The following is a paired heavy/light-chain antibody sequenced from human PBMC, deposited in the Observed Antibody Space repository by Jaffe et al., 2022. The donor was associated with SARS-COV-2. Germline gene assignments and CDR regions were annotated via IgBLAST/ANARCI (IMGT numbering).Heavy chain of an antibody. V-gene: IGHV4-39*01. CDR3: ARGAARITIFGVVPREFDP. CDR1: GGSISSSSYY. Sequence: QLQLQESGPGLVKPSETLSLTCTVSGGSISSSSYYWGWIRQPPGKGLEWIGSIYYSGSTYYNPSLKSRVTISVDTSKNQFSLKLSSVTAADTAVYYCARGAARITIFGVVPREFDPWGQGTLVTVSS. D-gene: IGHD3-3*01. J-gene: IGHJ5*02. CDR2: IYYSGST.
Light chain of an antibody. CDR3: QQYDNLPPT. Sequence: DIQMTQSPSSLSASVGDRVTITCQASQDISNYLNWYQQKPGKAPKLLIYDASNLETGVPSRFSGSGSGTDFTFTISSLQPEDIATYYCQQYDNLPPTFGQGTKLEIK. J-gene: IGKJ2*01. CDR2: DAS. V-gene: IGKV1-33*01. CDR1: QDISNY.